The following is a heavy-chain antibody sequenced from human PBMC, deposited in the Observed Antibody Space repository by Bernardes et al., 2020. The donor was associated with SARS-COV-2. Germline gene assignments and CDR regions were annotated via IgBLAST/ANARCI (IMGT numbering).Heavy chain of an antibody. V-gene: IGHV4-4*02. Sequence: SETLSLTCDVSGDSISNSHWWTWVRQPPGKGLEWIGEIDHTGATDYNPSLKSRLTLSIDKSKNNLSLRLTSVTAADTAVYYCAREDTNRMFQGAPFRGYYYYGMDVWGQGTTVTVSS. CDR1: GDSISNSHW. J-gene: IGHJ6*02. CDR3: AREDTNRMFQGAPFRGYYYYGMDV. CDR2: IDHTGAT. D-gene: IGHD3-10*01.